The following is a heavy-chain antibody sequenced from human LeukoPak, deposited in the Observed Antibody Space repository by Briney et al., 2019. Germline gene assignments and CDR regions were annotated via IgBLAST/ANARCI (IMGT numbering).Heavy chain of an antibody. D-gene: IGHD3-22*01. J-gene: IGHJ4*02. CDR1: GGSISSYY. CDR2: IYYSGST. CDR3: AREYYGSSGYYNDY. V-gene: IGHV4-59*01. Sequence: SETLSLTCTVSGGSISSYYWSWIRQPPGKGLEWIGYIYYSGSTNYNPSLKSRVTISVDTSKNQFSLKLSSVTAADTAVYYCAREYYGSSGYYNDYWGQGALVTVSS.